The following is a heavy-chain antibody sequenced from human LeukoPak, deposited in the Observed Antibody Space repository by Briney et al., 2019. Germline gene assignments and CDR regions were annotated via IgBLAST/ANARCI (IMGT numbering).Heavy chain of an antibody. CDR2: ISGSGGST. V-gene: IGHV3-23*01. Sequence: GGSLRLSCAASGFTFSSYGMSWVRQAPGKGLEWVSAISGSGGSTYYADSVKGRFTISRDNSKNTLYLQMNSLRAEDTAVYYCAKDQLWFGELLRGTLGDYWGQGTLVTVSS. J-gene: IGHJ4*02. CDR3: AKDQLWFGELLRGTLGDY. CDR1: GFTFSSYG. D-gene: IGHD3-10*01.